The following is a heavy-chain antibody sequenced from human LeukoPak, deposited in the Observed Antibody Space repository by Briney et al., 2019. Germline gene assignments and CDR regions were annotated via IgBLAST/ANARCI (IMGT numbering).Heavy chain of an antibody. CDR1: RFTFSSYS. J-gene: IGHJ4*02. D-gene: IGHD3-22*01. CDR2: ISSSSSYI. V-gene: IGHV3-21*01. CDR3: AREVFYYYDSSGYFDY. Sequence: GGSLRLSCAASRFTFSSYSMNWVRQAPGKGLEWVSSISSSSSYIYYADSVKGRFTISRDNAKNSLYLQMNSLRAEDTAVYYCAREVFYYYDSSGYFDYWGQGTLVIVSS.